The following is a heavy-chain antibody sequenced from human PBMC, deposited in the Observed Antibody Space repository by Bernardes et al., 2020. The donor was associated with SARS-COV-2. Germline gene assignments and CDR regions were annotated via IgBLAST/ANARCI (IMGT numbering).Heavy chain of an antibody. CDR3: ARDCCDTAMGSMDV. D-gene: IGHD5-18*01. V-gene: IGHV4-4*02. CDR2: IYHSGST. J-gene: IGHJ6*02. CDR1: GGSISSSNW. Sequence: SETLSLTCAVSGGSISSSNWWSWVRQPPGKGLEWIGEIYHSGSTNYNPSLKSRVTISVDKSKNQFSLKLSSVTAADTAVYYCARDCCDTAMGSMDVWGQGTTVTVSS.